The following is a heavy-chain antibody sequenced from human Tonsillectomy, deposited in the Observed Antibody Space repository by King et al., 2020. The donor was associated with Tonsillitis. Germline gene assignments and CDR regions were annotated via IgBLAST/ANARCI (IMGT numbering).Heavy chain of an antibody. CDR1: GFTFSGSA. CDR2: IRSKANSYAT. J-gene: IGHJ4*02. Sequence: VQLVESGGGLVQPGGSLKLSCAASGFTFSGSAMHWVRQASGKGLEWVGRIRSKANSYATAYAASVKGRFTISRDDSKNTAYLQMNSLKTEDTAVYYCTSSPRGDYYDSSGFGRPDYWGQGTLVTVSS. V-gene: IGHV3-73*02. CDR3: TSSPRGDYYDSSGFGRPDY. D-gene: IGHD3-22*01.